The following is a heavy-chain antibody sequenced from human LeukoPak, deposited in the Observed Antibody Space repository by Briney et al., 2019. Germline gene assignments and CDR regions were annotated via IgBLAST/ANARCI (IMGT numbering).Heavy chain of an antibody. CDR2: INHSGST. D-gene: IGHD1-26*01. CDR3: ARSKGMFRIGVSY. V-gene: IGHV4-34*01. CDR1: GGSISTYY. Sequence: SETLSLTCTVSGGSISTYYWSWIRQPPGKGLEWIGEINHSGSTNYNPSLKSRVTISVDTSKNQFSLKLSSVTAADTAVYYCARSKGMFRIGVSYWGQGTLVTVSS. J-gene: IGHJ4*02.